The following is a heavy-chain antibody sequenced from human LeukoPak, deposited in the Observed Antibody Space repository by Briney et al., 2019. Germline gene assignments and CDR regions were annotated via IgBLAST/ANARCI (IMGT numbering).Heavy chain of an antibody. CDR1: GFTFSSYS. V-gene: IGHV3-21*01. CDR3: ARFALPLIGFDY. D-gene: IGHD3-22*01. Sequence: TGGSLRLSCAASGFTFSSYSMNWVRQAPGKGLEWVSSISSSSSYIYYADSVKGRFTISRDNAKNSLYLQMNSLRAEDTAVYYCARFALPLIGFDYWGQGTLVTVSS. CDR2: ISSSSSYI. J-gene: IGHJ4*02.